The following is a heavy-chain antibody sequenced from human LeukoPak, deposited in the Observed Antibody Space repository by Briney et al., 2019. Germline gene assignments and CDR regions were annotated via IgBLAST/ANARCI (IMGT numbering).Heavy chain of an antibody. V-gene: IGHV3-9*01. J-gene: IGHJ3*02. CDR2: ISWNSGSI. CDR3: AKVSPGYYYDSSGYLFGAFDI. Sequence: SLRLSCAASGFTFDDYAMHWVRQAPGKGLEWVSGISWNSGSIGYADSVKGRFTISRDNAKNSLYLQMNSLRAEDTALYYCAKVSPGYYYDSSGYLFGAFDIWGQGTMVTVSS. D-gene: IGHD3-22*01. CDR1: GFTFDDYA.